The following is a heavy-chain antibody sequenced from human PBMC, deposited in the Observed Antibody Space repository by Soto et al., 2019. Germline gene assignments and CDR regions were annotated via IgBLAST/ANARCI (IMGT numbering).Heavy chain of an antibody. CDR2: FDPEDGET. D-gene: IGHD3-10*01. V-gene: IGHV1-24*01. CDR3: ATDGPCRFGECNFDY. CDR1: GYTLTELS. Sequence: QVQLVQSGAEVKKPGASVKVSCKVSGYTLTELSMHWVRQAPGKGLEWMGGFDPEDGETIYAQKFQGRVTMTKDTSTDTAYMELSSLRSEDTAVYYCATDGPCRFGECNFDYWGQGTLVTVSS. J-gene: IGHJ4*02.